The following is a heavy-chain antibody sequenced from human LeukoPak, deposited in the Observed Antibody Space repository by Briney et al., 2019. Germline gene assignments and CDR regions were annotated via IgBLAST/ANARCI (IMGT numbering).Heavy chain of an antibody. CDR2: IIPLFGTA. Sequence: SVKVACKAAGGTFSRYAISWVREAPGQGREWMGGIIPLFGTANYAQKEHRRETIASDEYTSTPYLDLSSLRSEDTAFYYGARGSESLLQLSDNWGQGTLVTVSS. V-gene: IGHV1-69*01. D-gene: IGHD1-1*01. J-gene: IGHJ4*02. CDR1: GGTFSRYA. CDR3: ARGSESLLQLSDN.